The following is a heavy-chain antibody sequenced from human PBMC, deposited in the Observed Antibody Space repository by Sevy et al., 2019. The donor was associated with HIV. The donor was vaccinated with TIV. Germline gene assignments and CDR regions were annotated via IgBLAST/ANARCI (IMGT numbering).Heavy chain of an antibody. Sequence: GGSLRLSCAASGFTFSSSWMHWVCQAPEKGLEWVADIKCDGSEKYYVDSVKGRLTISRDNAKNSLYLQVNSLRAEDMTVYYCVRGRNLGYCSSTSCPNFQHWGQGTLVTVSS. CDR1: GFTFSSSW. CDR2: IKCDGSEK. CDR3: VRGRNLGYCSSTSCPNFQH. D-gene: IGHD2-2*01. J-gene: IGHJ1*01. V-gene: IGHV3-7*03.